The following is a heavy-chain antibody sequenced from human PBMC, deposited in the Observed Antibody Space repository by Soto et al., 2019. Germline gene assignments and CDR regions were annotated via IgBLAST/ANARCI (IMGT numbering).Heavy chain of an antibody. Sequence: XGSLRLSCESSVCTFSGFDMHCVRQPTGKGLEWVSTIGTAGDTYYAVSVKGRFTISRDNAKNSLSLQMNSLRAGDTAVYFCARGQEVGAHFFDSWGQGTQVSVSS. V-gene: IGHV3-13*01. CDR1: VCTFSGFD. CDR2: IGTAGDT. J-gene: IGHJ4*02. D-gene: IGHD2-15*01. CDR3: ARGQEVGAHFFDS.